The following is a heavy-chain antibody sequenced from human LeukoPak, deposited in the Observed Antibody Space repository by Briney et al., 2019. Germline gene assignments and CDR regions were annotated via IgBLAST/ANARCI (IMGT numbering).Heavy chain of an antibody. Sequence: ASVKVSCMASGYTFTGYYMHWVRQAPGQGLEWMGWINPNSGGTNYAQKVQGRVTMTRDTSISTAYMELSRLRPDDTAVYYCARDTLWFGESYYYGMDVWGQGTTVTVSS. CDR1: GYTFTGYY. CDR3: ARDTLWFGESYYYGMDV. J-gene: IGHJ6*02. D-gene: IGHD3-10*01. V-gene: IGHV1-2*02. CDR2: INPNSGGT.